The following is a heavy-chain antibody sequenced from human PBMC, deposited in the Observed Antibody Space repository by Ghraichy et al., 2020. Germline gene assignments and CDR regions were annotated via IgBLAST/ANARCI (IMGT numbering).Heavy chain of an antibody. V-gene: IGHV1-2*02. CDR1: GYTFTGYY. D-gene: IGHD6-6*01. J-gene: IGHJ4*02. Sequence: ASVKVSCKASGYTFTGYYMHWVRQAPGQGLEWMGWINPNSGGTNYAQKFQGRVTMTRDTSISTAYMELSRLRSDDTAVYYCARVFEYSSSPDASGFDYWGQGTLVTVSS. CDR2: INPNSGGT. CDR3: ARVFEYSSSPDASGFDY.